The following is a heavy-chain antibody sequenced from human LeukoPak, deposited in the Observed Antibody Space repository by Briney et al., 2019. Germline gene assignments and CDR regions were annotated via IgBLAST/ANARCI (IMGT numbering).Heavy chain of an antibody. CDR1: GGSISSGSYY. Sequence: SETLSLTCTVSGGSISSGSYYWSWIRQPAGKGLEWIGRIYTSGSTNYNPSLKSRVTISVDTSKNQFSLKLSSVTAADTAVYNCARITEYKKNNRFGYHYYYMDVWGKGTTVTVSS. CDR3: ARITEYKKNNRFGYHYYYMDV. V-gene: IGHV4-61*02. J-gene: IGHJ6*03. D-gene: IGHD1/OR15-1a*01. CDR2: IYTSGST.